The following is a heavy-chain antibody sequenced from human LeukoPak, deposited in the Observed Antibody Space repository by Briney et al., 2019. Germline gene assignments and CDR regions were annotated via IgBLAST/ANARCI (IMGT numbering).Heavy chain of an antibody. J-gene: IGHJ5*02. Sequence: SETLSLTCTVSGGSVSSGSYYWSWIRQPPGKGLEWIGYIYYSGSTNYNPSLKSRVTISVDTSKNQFSPKLSSVTAADTAVYYCASKNRGTNWFDPWGQGTLVTVSS. CDR3: ASKNRGTNWFDP. CDR1: GGSVSSGSYY. V-gene: IGHV4-61*01. CDR2: IYYSGST. D-gene: IGHD1-14*01.